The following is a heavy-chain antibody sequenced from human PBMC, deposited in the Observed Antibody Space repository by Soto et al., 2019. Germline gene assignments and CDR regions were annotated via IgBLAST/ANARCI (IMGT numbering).Heavy chain of an antibody. D-gene: IGHD6-6*01. Sequence: PGGSLRLSCAASGFTFSNAWMNWVRQAPGKGLEWVGRIKGKTDGGTADYAAPVKGRFTISRDDSKNTLYLQMNSLKTEDTAVYYCTTFEYSTSRSYWGQGTLVTVSS. CDR2: IKGKTDGGTA. CDR1: GFTFSNAW. J-gene: IGHJ4*02. CDR3: TTFEYSTSRSY. V-gene: IGHV3-15*07.